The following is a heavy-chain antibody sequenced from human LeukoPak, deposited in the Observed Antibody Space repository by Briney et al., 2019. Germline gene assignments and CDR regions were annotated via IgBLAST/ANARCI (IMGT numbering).Heavy chain of an antibody. Sequence: ASVKVSCKASEYTFTSYYMHWVRQAPGQGLEWVGGFDPEDGETIYAQKFQGRVTMTEDTSTDTAYMELSSLRSEDTAVYYCATGDRGYSGYDWVYWGQGTLVTVSS. CDR1: EYTFTSYY. V-gene: IGHV1-24*01. CDR2: FDPEDGET. J-gene: IGHJ4*02. CDR3: ATGDRGYSGYDWVY. D-gene: IGHD5-12*01.